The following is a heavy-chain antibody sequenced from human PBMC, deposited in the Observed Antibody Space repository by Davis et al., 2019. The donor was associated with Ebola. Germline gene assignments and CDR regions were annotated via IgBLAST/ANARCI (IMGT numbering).Heavy chain of an antibody. CDR3: AKDSSSYYYDSSGNPDY. Sequence: GESLKISCAASGFTFSSYGMHWVRQAPGKGLGWVALISYDGSNKYYADSVKGRFTISRDNSKNTLYLQMNSLRAEDTAVYYCAKDSSSYYYDSSGNPDYWGQGTLVTVSS. CDR2: ISYDGSNK. D-gene: IGHD3-22*01. V-gene: IGHV3-30*18. J-gene: IGHJ4*02. CDR1: GFTFSSYG.